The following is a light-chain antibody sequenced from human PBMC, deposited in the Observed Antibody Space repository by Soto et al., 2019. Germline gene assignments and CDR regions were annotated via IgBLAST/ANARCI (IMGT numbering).Light chain of an antibody. Sequence: IQMTQSPSTLSASVGDRVTFTCRASQSISTWLAWYQQKPGKAPKLLIYTASTLEVGVPSRFSGSGSGTEFTLAISTLEPADFATYYCQQYNSYPWTFGQGTRV. CDR1: QSISTW. CDR3: QQYNSYPWT. V-gene: IGKV1-5*03. J-gene: IGKJ1*01. CDR2: TAS.